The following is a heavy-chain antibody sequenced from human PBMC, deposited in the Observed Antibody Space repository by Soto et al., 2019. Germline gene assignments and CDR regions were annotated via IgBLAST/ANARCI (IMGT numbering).Heavy chain of an antibody. CDR1: GGTLSSYT. V-gene: IGHV1-69*08. CDR2: IIPILGIA. J-gene: IGHJ6*02. Sequence: QVQLVQSGAEVKKPGSSVKVSCKASGGTLSSYTISWVRQAPGQGIEWMGRIIPILGIANYAQKFQGRVTITAHKSTSTAYIDLSSLRSEDTAVYYCAREHGFGAHGGMDVWGQGTNVTVSS. CDR3: AREHGFGAHGGMDV. D-gene: IGHD3-10*01.